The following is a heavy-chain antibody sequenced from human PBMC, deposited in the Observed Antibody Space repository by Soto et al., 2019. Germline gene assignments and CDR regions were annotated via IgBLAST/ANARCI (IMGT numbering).Heavy chain of an antibody. CDR1: GDIFSNYT. Sequence: QVQLVQSGAEVKKPGSSVRVSCKASGDIFSNYTISWVRQAPGQGLEWMGRIIPILDVANYALRFQDRVTITADKSTSTVYMALSSLRSEDTAVYYCARVKTDSGSYEGDYYMDVWGKGTTVTVSS. CDR3: ARVKTDSGSYEGDYYMDV. CDR2: IIPILDVA. D-gene: IGHD3-10*01. V-gene: IGHV1-69*02. J-gene: IGHJ6*03.